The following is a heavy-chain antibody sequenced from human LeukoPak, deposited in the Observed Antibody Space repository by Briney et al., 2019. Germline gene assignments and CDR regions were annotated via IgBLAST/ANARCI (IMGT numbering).Heavy chain of an antibody. J-gene: IGHJ5*02. CDR3: ARVGVLDIRCSSTSCPNWFDP. CDR2: ISAYNGNT. D-gene: IGHD2-2*01. CDR1: GYTFTSYG. V-gene: IGHV1-18*01. Sequence: ASAKVSCKASGYTFTSYGISWVRQAPGQGLEWMGWISAYNGNTNYAQKLQGRVTMTTDTSTSAAYMELRSLRSDDTAVYYCARVGVLDIRCSSTSCPNWFDPWGQGTLVTVSS.